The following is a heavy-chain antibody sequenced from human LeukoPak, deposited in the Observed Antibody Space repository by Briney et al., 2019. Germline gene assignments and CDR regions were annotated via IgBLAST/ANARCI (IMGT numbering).Heavy chain of an antibody. D-gene: IGHD3-22*01. J-gene: IGHJ1*01. CDR3: ARARDYYDSSGYYFVYFQH. CDR2: IYPGDSDT. CDR1: GSSFTSYW. V-gene: IGHV5-51*01. Sequence: KPGESLQISCKGSGSSFTSYWIGWVRQMPGKGLEWMGIIYPGDSDTRYSPSFQGQVTISADKSISTAYLQWSSLKASDTAMYYCARARDYYDSSGYYFVYFQHWGQGTLVTVSS.